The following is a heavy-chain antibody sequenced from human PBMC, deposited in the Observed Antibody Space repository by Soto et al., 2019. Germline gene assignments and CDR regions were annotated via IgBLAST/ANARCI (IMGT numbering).Heavy chain of an antibody. CDR1: GGSVSSGSYY. D-gene: IGHD3-16*01. V-gene: IGHV4-61*01. CDR3: AMQGVKITFGPQYEPFYYHKDV. Sequence: TSETLSLTCTVSGGSVSSGSYYWSWIRQPPGKGLEWIGDVNDSGSTNYNPSLKSRVTISIDTSKNELSLKLTSVTAADTAVYYCAMQGVKITFGPQYEPFYYHKDVWGQGTTVTVSS. J-gene: IGHJ6*02. CDR2: VNDSGST.